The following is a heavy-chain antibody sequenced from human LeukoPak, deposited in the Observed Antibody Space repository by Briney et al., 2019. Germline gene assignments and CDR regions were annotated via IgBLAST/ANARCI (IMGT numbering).Heavy chain of an antibody. CDR3: ARVVPPYGSGSRYYYMDV. V-gene: IGHV3-21*01. J-gene: IGHJ6*03. D-gene: IGHD3-10*01. Sequence: GGSLRLSCATSGFTFSRYSMNGVRQAPGKGVEGVSSISSSSSYIYYADSVKGRFTISRDNAKNSVYMQMNSLRAEDTAVYYCARVVPPYGSGSRYYYMDVWGKGTTVTVSS. CDR2: ISSSSSYI. CDR1: GFTFSRYS.